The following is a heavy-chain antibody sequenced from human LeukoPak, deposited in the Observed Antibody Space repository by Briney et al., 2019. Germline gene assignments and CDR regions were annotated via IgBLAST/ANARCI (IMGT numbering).Heavy chain of an antibody. D-gene: IGHD2-2*01. CDR1: GYTLTELS. J-gene: IGHJ4*02. Sequence: ASVKVSCKVSGYTLTELSMHWVRQAPGKGIEWMGGFDPEDGETSYAQKFQGRVTMTRDTSTSTVYMELSSLRSEDTAVYYCARGYCSSTSCRFLFDYWGQGTLVTVSS. V-gene: IGHV1-24*01. CDR2: FDPEDGET. CDR3: ARGYCSSTSCRFLFDY.